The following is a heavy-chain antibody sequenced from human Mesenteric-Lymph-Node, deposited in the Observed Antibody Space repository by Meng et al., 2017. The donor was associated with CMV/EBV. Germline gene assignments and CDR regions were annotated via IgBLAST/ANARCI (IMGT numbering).Heavy chain of an antibody. J-gene: IGHJ5*02. Sequence: GESLKISCAASGFTFSSYAMTWVRQAPGKGLEWVSAISGSGGGTYYADSVKGRFTISRDNSKNTLYLQMNSLRAEDTALYYCAKRYTIFGVFTPRDWSDPWGQGTLVTVSS. CDR3: AKRYTIFGVFTPRDWSDP. D-gene: IGHD3-3*01. V-gene: IGHV3-23*01. CDR1: GFTFSSYA. CDR2: ISGSGGGT.